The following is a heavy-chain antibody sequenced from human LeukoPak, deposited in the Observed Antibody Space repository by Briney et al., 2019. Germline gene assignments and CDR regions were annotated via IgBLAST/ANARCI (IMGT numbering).Heavy chain of an antibody. Sequence: SETLSLTCTVSGGSISSGSCYWSWIRQPAGKGLEWIGRIYSSGSTNSNPSLKSRVTISVDTSKNQCSLKLSSVTAADTAVYYCARDSVAAQTTDYWGQGTLVTVSS. J-gene: IGHJ4*02. V-gene: IGHV4-61*02. D-gene: IGHD6-13*01. CDR3: ARDSVAAQTTDY. CDR2: IYSSGST. CDR1: GGSISSGSCY.